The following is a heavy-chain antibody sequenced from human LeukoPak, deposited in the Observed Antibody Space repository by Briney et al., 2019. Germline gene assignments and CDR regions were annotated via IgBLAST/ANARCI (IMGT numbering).Heavy chain of an antibody. CDR2: IWYDESNK. D-gene: IGHD6-13*01. CDR1: GFMLNNYD. Sequence: GGSLRLSCAASGFMLNNYDMHWVRQAPGRGLEWVAMIWYDESNKYYADSVKGRFTISRDNSKNTLYLQMNSLRAEDTAVYYCAKGLYSSSWYSYWGQGTLVTVSS. V-gene: IGHV3-33*06. CDR3: AKGLYSSSWYSY. J-gene: IGHJ4*02.